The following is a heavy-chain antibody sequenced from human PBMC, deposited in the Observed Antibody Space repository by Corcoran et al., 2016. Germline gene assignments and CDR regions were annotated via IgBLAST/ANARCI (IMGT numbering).Heavy chain of an antibody. D-gene: IGHD3-10*01. J-gene: IGHJ4*01. CDR3: ARGNYYGSGSYYYY. CDR2: INSDGSST. V-gene: IGHV3-74*01. Sequence: VQLVESGGDLVQPGGSLRLSCSASGFTFSSYWMHWVRQPPGKGLVWVSRINSDGSSTSYADSVKGRFNISRDNAKNTLDLQMNSLRAEDTAVYYCARGNYYGSGSYYYYWGHGTLVTVSS. CDR1: GFTFSSYW.